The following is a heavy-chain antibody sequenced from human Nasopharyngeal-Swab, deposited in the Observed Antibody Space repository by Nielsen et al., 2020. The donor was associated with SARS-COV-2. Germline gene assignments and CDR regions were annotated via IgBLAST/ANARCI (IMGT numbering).Heavy chain of an antibody. V-gene: IGHV3-15*07. Sequence: GESLKISCVGTGFTFSSFWMNWVRQAPGKGLEWVGLIKSKSAGGATEFAAPVKGRFSISRDELQNTLYLHMNSLKTEDTAIYYCLTDYYDNTGHGNYWGQGTLVTVSS. D-gene: IGHD3-22*01. CDR1: GFTFSSFW. J-gene: IGHJ4*02. CDR3: LTDYYDNTGHGNY. CDR2: IKSKSAGGAT.